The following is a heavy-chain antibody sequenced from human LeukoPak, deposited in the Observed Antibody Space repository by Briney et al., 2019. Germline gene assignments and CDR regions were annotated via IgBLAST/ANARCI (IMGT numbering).Heavy chain of an antibody. V-gene: IGHV3-30*18. CDR2: ISYDGSNK. CDR1: GFTFSSYG. J-gene: IGHJ4*02. CDR3: AKDRRGALYYFDY. D-gene: IGHD4/OR15-4a*01. Sequence: GRSLRLSCAASGFTFSSYGMHWVRQAPGKGLEWVAVISYDGSNKYYADSVKGRFTISRDNSKNTLYLQMNSLRAEDTAVYYCAKDRRGALYYFDYWGQGTLVGVSS.